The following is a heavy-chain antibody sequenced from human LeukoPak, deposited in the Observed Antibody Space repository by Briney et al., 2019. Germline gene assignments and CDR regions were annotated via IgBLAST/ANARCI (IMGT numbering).Heavy chain of an antibody. CDR2: ISYDGNSK. Sequence: GRSLRLSCAASGFTFSSYGMHWVRQAPGKGLEWVAVISYDGNSKYYGDSVKGRFTISRDNSKNTLYLQMDSLRTEDTAVYYCAKDWGSSGWYNYFDPWGQGTLVTVSS. D-gene: IGHD6-19*01. V-gene: IGHV3-30*18. CDR1: GFTFSSYG. CDR3: AKDWGSSGWYNYFDP. J-gene: IGHJ5*02.